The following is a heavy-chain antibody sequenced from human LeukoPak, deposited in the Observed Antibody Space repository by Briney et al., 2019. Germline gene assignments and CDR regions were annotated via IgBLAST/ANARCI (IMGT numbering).Heavy chain of an antibody. V-gene: IGHV1-3*01. CDR2: INAGNGNT. D-gene: IGHD3-22*01. Sequence: GASVKVSCKASGYTFTSYAMHWVRQAPGQRLEWMGWINAGNGNTKYSQKFQGRVTITRDTSASTAYMELSSLRSEDTAVYYCARAPQTYYYDSSGGMDVWGQGTTVTVSS. CDR3: ARAPQTYYYDSSGGMDV. J-gene: IGHJ6*02. CDR1: GYTFTSYA.